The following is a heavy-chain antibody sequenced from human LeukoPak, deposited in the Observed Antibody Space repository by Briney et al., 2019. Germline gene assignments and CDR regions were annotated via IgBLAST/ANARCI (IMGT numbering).Heavy chain of an antibody. Sequence: SETLSLTCTVSGDSITSSNYYWGWFRQSPGKGPEWIGSIYSSGSTYYSPSLKSRVTISVDTSKNQFSLRLSSVTAADTAVYYCARDWGVSARPGYMDVWGKGTTVTVSS. CDR3: ARDWGVSARPGYMDV. J-gene: IGHJ6*03. CDR2: IYSSGST. D-gene: IGHD6-6*01. V-gene: IGHV4-39*07. CDR1: GDSITSSNYY.